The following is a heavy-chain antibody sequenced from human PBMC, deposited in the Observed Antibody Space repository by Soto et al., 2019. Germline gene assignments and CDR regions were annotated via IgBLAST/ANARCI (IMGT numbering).Heavy chain of an antibody. CDR3: ARDNDRPQLGGNYYYILDV. V-gene: IGHV1-69*12. J-gene: IGHJ6*02. CDR2: IMPVFRTP. CDR1: GGTFRTAA. D-gene: IGHD2-8*01. Sequence: QVQLEQSGAEVKKPGSSVKVSCKASGGTFRTAAISWVRQAPGQGLEWMGGIMPVFRTPDYAQKFQGRVTITADESTNTADRELNGLRSDATAVYYCARDNDRPQLGGNYYYILDVWGQGTTITVSS.